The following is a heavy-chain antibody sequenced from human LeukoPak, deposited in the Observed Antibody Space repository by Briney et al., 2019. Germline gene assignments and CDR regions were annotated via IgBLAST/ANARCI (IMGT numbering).Heavy chain of an antibody. J-gene: IGHJ4*02. CDR2: ISYDGSNK. D-gene: IGHD3-16*01. CDR3: AKGLFGTHPY. CDR1: GFTFSSYG. Sequence: GGSLRLSCAASGFTFSSYGMHWVRQAPGKGLEWVAVISYDGSNKYYADSVKGQFTISRDNSKNTLYLQMNSLRAEDTAVYYCAKGLFGTHPYWGQGTLVTVSS. V-gene: IGHV3-30*18.